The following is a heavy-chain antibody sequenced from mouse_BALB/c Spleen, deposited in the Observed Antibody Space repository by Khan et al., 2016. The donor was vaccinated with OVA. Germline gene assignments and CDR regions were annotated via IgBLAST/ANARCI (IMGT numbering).Heavy chain of an antibody. CDR3: ARTARIKY. CDR2: ISYSGST. CDR1: GYSINSGYG. Sequence: EVQLQELGPGLVKPSQSLSLTCTVTGYSINSGYGWNWIRQFPGNKLEWMGYISYSGSTNYNPSLKSRISITRDTSKNQFFLQLNSVTTEDTATYYCARTARIKYWGQGTTLTVSS. J-gene: IGHJ2*01. V-gene: IGHV3-2*02. D-gene: IGHD1-2*01.